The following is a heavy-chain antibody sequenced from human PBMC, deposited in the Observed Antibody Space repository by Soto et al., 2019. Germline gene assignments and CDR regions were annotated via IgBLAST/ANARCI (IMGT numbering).Heavy chain of an antibody. CDR3: ERGPNCLTGTTSFNWFDP. D-gene: IGHD1-7*01. Sequence: QVQLQQWGAGLLKPSETLSLTCAVYGGSFSGYYWSWIRQPPGKGLEWIGEINHSGSTNYNTALKGRGRISVDTAKNKFSLKLNSVTAADAAVYYCERGPNCLTGTTSFNWFDPWGQGTLVTVSS. CDR1: GGSFSGYY. J-gene: IGHJ5*02. V-gene: IGHV4-34*01. CDR2: INHSGST.